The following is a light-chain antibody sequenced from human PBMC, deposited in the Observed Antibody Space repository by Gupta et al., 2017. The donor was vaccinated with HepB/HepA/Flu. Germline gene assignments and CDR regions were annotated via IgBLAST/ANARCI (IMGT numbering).Light chain of an antibody. CDR2: AAA. CDR3: QNYYSAPLT. J-gene: IGKJ4*01. V-gene: IGKV1-27*01. CDR1: QGIRNY. Sequence: DIQMTQSPSSLSASVGDTVTITCRASQGIRNYLAWYQQNPGKVPNVLIYAAATLHSGVSSRFSGSGSGTDFTLTISSLQPEDVATYYCQNYYSAPLTFGGGTKVEIK.